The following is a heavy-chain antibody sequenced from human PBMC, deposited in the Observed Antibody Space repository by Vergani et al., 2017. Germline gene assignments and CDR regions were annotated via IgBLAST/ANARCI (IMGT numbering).Heavy chain of an antibody. D-gene: IGHD2-2*01. CDR1: GYTFTSYG. CDR3: AREAGVPAAGALLGDAFDI. Sequence: QVQLVQSGAEVKKTGASVKVSCKDSGYTFTSYGISWVRQAPGQGLEWMGWIIPIFGTANYAQKFQGRVTITADESTSTAYMELSSLRSEDTAVYYCAREAGVPAAGALLGDAFDIWGQGTMVTVSS. J-gene: IGHJ3*02. CDR2: IIPIFGTA. V-gene: IGHV1-69*13.